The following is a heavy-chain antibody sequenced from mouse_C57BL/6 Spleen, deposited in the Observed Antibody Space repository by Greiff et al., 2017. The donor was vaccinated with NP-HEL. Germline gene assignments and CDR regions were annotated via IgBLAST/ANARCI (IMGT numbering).Heavy chain of an antibody. J-gene: IGHJ4*01. Sequence: VQLQQSGAELVRPGTSVKVSCKASGYAFTNYLIEWVKQRPGQGLEWIGVINPGSGGTNYNEKFKGKATLTADKSSSTAYMQLSSLTSEDSAVYFCARSPPSNSVVYYHAMDYWGQGTPVTVSS. CDR2: INPGSGGT. CDR3: ARSPPSNSVVYYHAMDY. V-gene: IGHV1-54*01. D-gene: IGHD1-1*01. CDR1: GYAFTNYL.